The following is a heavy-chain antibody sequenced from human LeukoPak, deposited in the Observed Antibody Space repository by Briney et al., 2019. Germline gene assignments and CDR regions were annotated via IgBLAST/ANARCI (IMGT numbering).Heavy chain of an antibody. V-gene: IGHV3-74*01. D-gene: IGHD3-16*01. Sequence: GGSLRLSCEASGFTFSSFGMHWVRQAPGKGLVWVSRINGDGSRTNYADSVKGRFAISRDNAENTVNLQIYSLKAEDTAVYFCARGVPGGWYFDLWGRATLVTVSS. CDR3: ARGVPGGWYFDL. J-gene: IGHJ2*01. CDR1: GFTFSSFG. CDR2: INGDGSRT.